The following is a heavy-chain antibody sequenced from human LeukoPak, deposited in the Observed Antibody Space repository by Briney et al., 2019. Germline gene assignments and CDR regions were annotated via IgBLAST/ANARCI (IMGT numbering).Heavy chain of an antibody. D-gene: IGHD6-19*01. CDR1: GGSFSGYY. Sequence: PSETLSLTCAVYGGSFSGYYWSWIRQPPGKGLEWIGEINHSGSTNYNPSLKSRVTISVDTSKNQFSLKLSSVTAADTAVYYCAGGGSGLYYFDYWGQGTLVTVSS. V-gene: IGHV4-34*01. J-gene: IGHJ4*02. CDR3: AGGGSGLYYFDY. CDR2: INHSGST.